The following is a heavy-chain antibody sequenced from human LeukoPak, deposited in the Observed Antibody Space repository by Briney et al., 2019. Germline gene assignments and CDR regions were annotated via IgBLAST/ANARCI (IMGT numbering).Heavy chain of an antibody. J-gene: IGHJ4*02. CDR2: SYYSGST. CDR1: GGSISSGSYY. V-gene: IGHV4-31*03. Sequence: PSETLSLTCTVSGGSISSGSYYWTWIRQHPGKGLEWIGYSYYSGSTYYNPSLKSRVTISVDTSKNQFSLKLSSVTAADTAVYYCAREILVRGVIARYYFDYWAREPWSPSPQ. D-gene: IGHD3-10*01. CDR3: AREILVRGVIARYYFDY.